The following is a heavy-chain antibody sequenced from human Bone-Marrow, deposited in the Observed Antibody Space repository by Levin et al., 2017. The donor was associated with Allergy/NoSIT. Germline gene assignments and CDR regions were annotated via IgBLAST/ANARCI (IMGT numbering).Heavy chain of an antibody. D-gene: IGHD2-2*02. J-gene: IGHJ6*02. CDR3: ARDLLLGYCSSTSCYNQYYYYGMDV. CDR1: GFTFSSYS. CDR2: ISSSSSYI. Sequence: GGSLRLSCAASGFTFSSYSMNWVRQAPGKGLEWVSSISSSSSYIYYADSVKGRFTISRDNAKNSLYLQMNSLRAEDTAVYYCARDLLLGYCSSTSCYNQYYYYGMDVWGQGTTVTVSS. V-gene: IGHV3-21*01.